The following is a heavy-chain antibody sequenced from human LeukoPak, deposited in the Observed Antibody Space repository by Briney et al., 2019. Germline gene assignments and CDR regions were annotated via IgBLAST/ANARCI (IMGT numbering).Heavy chain of an antibody. CDR2: IYPGDSDT. CDR3: ARHRAIGVRGVPWVGPNWFDP. Sequence: GESLKISCKGSGYSFTSYWIGWVRQMPGKGLECMGIIYPGDSDTRYSPSFQGQVTISADRSISTAYLQWSSLKASDTAMYYCARHRAIGVRGVPWVGPNWFDPWGQGTLVTVSS. J-gene: IGHJ5*02. CDR1: GYSFTSYW. V-gene: IGHV5-51*01. D-gene: IGHD3-10*01.